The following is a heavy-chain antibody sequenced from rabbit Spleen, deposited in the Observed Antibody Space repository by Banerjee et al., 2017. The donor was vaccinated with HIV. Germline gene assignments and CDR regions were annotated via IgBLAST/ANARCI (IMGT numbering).Heavy chain of an antibody. CDR3: ARDSGSSFSSYGMDL. CDR2: IDSGSSGFT. Sequence: QEQLVESGGGLVQPGGSLKLSCTASGVSFSSNYYMCWVRQAPGKGLEWIACIDSGSSGFTYFASWAKGRFTISKTSSTTVTLQMTSLTAADTATYFCARDSGSSFSSYGMDLWGPGTLVTVS. V-gene: IGHV1S45*01. J-gene: IGHJ6*01. D-gene: IGHD8-1*01. CDR1: GVSFSSNYY.